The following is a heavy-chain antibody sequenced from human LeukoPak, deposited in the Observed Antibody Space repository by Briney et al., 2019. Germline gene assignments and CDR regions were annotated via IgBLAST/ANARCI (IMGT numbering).Heavy chain of an antibody. Sequence: ASVKVSCKASGYTFTSYYMHWVRQAPGQGLEWMGIINPSGGSTSYAQKFQGRVTMTRDTSTSTVYMELSSLRSEDTAVYYCARDRGDIVLMVYVPIGYYGMDVWGQGTTVTVSS. CDR1: GYTFTSYY. CDR2: INPSGGST. D-gene: IGHD2-8*01. CDR3: ARDRGDIVLMVYVPIGYYGMDV. V-gene: IGHV1-46*01. J-gene: IGHJ6*02.